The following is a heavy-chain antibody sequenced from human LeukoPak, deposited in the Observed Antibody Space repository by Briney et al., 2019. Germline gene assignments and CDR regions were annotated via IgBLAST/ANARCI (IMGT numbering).Heavy chain of an antibody. V-gene: IGHV3-43*01. CDR3: AKDRERFGSGPIRH. CDR2: IKWDDGST. D-gene: IGHD1-1*01. Sequence: GGSLRLSCAASGFTFRDYNMHWVRHAPGKGLEWVSHIKWDDGSTYYADSVKGRFTISRDNSKNSLYLQMNSLRTEDTASYYCAKDRERFGSGPIRHWGQGTLVTVSS. CDR1: GFTFRDYN. J-gene: IGHJ1*01.